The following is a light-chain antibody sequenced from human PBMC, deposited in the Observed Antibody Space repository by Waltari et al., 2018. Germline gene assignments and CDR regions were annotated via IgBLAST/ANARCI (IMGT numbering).Light chain of an antibody. J-gene: IGLJ1*01. Sequence: QSALTQPASVSGSPGQSITISCTRSSSDLGGYSFVSWYQQHPGKAPKLMIYDVSHRPSGVSNRFSGSKSGNTASLTISGLQPEDEAYYYCGSYKSIIPPFLFGTGTKVTVL. CDR2: DVS. V-gene: IGLV2-14*01. CDR3: GSYKSIIPPFL. CDR1: SSDLGGYSF.